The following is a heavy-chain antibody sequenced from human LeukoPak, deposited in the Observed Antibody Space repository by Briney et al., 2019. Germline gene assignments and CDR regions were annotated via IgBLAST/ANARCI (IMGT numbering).Heavy chain of an antibody. V-gene: IGHV3-21*01. CDR1: GFTFSSYS. Sequence: GGSLGLSCAASGFTFSSYSMNWVRQAPGKGLEWVSSVSGSSNYIYYADSVKGRFTISRDNAKNSLYLQMNSLRAEDTAVYYCARATFYCGSSGYYYWGQGTLVTVSS. CDR2: VSGSSNYI. CDR3: ARATFYCGSSGYYY. D-gene: IGHD3-22*01. J-gene: IGHJ4*02.